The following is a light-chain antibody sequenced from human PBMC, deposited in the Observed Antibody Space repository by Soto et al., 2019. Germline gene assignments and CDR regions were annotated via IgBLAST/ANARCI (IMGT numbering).Light chain of an antibody. J-gene: IGLJ1*01. CDR2: EGS. Sequence: QSVLTQPASVSGSPGQSITIACTGTSRGVGTYNLVSWYQHHPGKAPKLMIYEGSKRTSWGSKRFSGSKSGNTASLTNSGLTAEDEADYYCCSSAGRSTYVFVTGTKVT. CDR3: CSSAGRSTYV. CDR1: SRGVGTYNL. V-gene: IGLV2-23*01.